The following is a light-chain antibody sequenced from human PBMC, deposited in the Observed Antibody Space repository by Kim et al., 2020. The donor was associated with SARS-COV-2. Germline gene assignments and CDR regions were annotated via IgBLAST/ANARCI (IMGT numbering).Light chain of an antibody. Sequence: PGQSVTISCPGTSSDVGGYNYVSWYQQHPGKAPKLMIYDVSKRPSGVPDRFSGSKSGNTASLTISGLQAEDEADYYCCSYAGSYVFGTGTKVTVL. CDR3: CSYAGSYV. V-gene: IGLV2-11*01. J-gene: IGLJ1*01. CDR1: SSDVGGYNY. CDR2: DVS.